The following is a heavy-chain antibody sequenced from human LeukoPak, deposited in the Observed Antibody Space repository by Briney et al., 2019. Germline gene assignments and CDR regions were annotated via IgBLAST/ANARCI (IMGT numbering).Heavy chain of an antibody. J-gene: IGHJ6*02. V-gene: IGHV4-59*08. CDR1: GASISGYY. Sequence: SETLSLTCTASGASISGYYWSWIRQPPGKGLEWIGYIYYSGSTNYSPSLKSRVTISVNTSKNQLSLKLSSVTAADTAVYYCARHVPVSQYHYGMDVWGQGTTVTVSS. CDR2: IYYSGST. D-gene: IGHD3-10*02. CDR3: ARHVPVSQYHYGMDV.